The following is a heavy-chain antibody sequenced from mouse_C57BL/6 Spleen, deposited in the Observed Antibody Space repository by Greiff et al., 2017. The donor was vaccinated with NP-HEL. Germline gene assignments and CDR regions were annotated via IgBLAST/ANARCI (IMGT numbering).Heavy chain of an antibody. D-gene: IGHD1-1*01. CDR3: ARGLRVLDY. V-gene: IGHV1-64*01. J-gene: IGHJ2*01. Sequence: VQLQQPGAELVKPGASVKLSCKASGYTFTSYWMHWVKQRPGQGLEWIGMINPDSGSTNYNEKFKGKATLTVDKSSSTAYMQLSSLTSEDSAVYYCARGLRVLDYWGQGTTLTVSS. CDR1: GYTFTSYW. CDR2: INPDSGST.